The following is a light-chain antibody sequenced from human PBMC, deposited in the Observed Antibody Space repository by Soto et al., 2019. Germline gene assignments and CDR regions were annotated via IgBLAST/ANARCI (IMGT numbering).Light chain of an antibody. V-gene: IGKV3-15*01. CDR2: GAS. Sequence: EIVMTQSPATLSVSPGERATLSCRASQSVSSNLAWYQQKPGQAPRLLIYGASTRATGIPARFSGSGSGTEFTLTISSLQSEDFAVYCCQQYNNWPPWTFGQGNKLEIK. CDR3: QQYNNWPPWT. CDR1: QSVSSN. J-gene: IGKJ1*01.